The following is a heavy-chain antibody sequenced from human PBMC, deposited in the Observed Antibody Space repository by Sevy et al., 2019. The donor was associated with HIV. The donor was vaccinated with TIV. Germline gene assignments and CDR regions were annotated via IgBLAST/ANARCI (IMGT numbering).Heavy chain of an antibody. CDR1: GYTFTSYD. J-gene: IGHJ6*02. D-gene: IGHD3-3*01. Sequence: ASVKVSCKASGYTFTSYDINWVRQATGQGLEWMGWMNPNSGNTGYAQKFQGRVTITRNTTISTAYMGLSSLRSEDTAVYYCARGRRRGYDFWSGYYTGYYYYGMDVWGQGTTVTVSS. CDR3: ARGRRRGYDFWSGYYTGYYYYGMDV. CDR2: MNPNSGNT. V-gene: IGHV1-8*03.